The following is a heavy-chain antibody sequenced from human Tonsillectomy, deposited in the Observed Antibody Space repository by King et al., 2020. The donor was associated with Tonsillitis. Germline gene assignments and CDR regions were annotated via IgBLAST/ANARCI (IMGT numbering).Heavy chain of an antibody. V-gene: IGHV1-46*03. D-gene: IGHD2-2*01. J-gene: IGHJ5*02. CDR3: ARGRHPNVPATDGLST. CDR2: INPSGGST. Sequence: QLVQSGAEVKKPGASVKVSCKASGYTFTSYYMHWVRQAPGQGLEWMGIINPSGGSTSYAQKFQGRVTMTRDTSTSTVYMELSSLRSEDKAVYYCARGRHPNVPATDGLSTWGQGTLVTVSA. CDR1: GYTFTSYY.